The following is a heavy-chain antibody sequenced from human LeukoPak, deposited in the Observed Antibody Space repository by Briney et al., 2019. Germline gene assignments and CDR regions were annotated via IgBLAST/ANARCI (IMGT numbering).Heavy chain of an antibody. Sequence: GGSLRLSCAASGFTFSSYWMSWVRQAPGKGLEWVANIKRDGSEKYYVDSVKGRFTISRDNAKNSLYLQMNSLRAEGTAVYYCARSDCSSTSCYLYWGQGTLVTVSS. V-gene: IGHV3-7*01. CDR2: IKRDGSEK. D-gene: IGHD2-2*01. CDR1: GFTFSSYW. J-gene: IGHJ4*02. CDR3: ARSDCSSTSCYLY.